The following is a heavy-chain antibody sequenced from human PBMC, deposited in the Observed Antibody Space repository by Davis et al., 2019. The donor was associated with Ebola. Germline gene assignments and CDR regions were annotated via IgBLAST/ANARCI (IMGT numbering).Heavy chain of an antibody. J-gene: IGHJ6*02. D-gene: IGHD2-2*01. CDR1: GFTFSNAW. CDR3: ARGTFGDCSSTSCYYYGMDV. V-gene: IGHV3-15*01. CDR2: IKSKTDGGTT. Sequence: GGSLRLSCAASGFTFSNAWMSWVRQAPGKGLEWVGRIKSKTDGGTTDYAAPVKGRFTISRDDSKNTLYLQMNSLRAEDTAVYYCARGTFGDCSSTSCYYYGMDVWGQGTTVTVSS.